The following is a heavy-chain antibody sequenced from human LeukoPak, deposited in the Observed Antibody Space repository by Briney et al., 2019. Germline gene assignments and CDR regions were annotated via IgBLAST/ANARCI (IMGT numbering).Heavy chain of an antibody. CDR3: ARGDIVVVPAAATHYYYYYYMDV. CDR2: IYHSGST. J-gene: IGHJ6*03. CDR1: GGSISSSNW. Sequence: SGTLSLTCAVSGGSISSSNWWSWVRQPPGKGLEWIGEIYHSGSTNYNPSLKSRVTISVDKSKNQFSLKLSSVTAADTAVYYCARGDIVVVPAAATHYYYYYYMDVWGKGTTVTVSS. D-gene: IGHD2-2*01. V-gene: IGHV4-4*02.